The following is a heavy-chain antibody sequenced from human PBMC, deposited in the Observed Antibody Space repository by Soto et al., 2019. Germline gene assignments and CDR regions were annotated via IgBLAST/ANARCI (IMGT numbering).Heavy chain of an antibody. Sequence: PSETLSLTCTVACVSISNSYWALLRQSAEKGLGCIGYIFYSGSPKYNPSLQMRVTISLDASKNQFFLQLTSVTAADSAVYLCARVRKMSTLEYWGQGALLNVSS. CDR3: ARVRKMSTLEY. CDR2: IFYSGSP. V-gene: IGHV4-59*01. J-gene: IGHJ4*02. CDR1: CVSISNSY.